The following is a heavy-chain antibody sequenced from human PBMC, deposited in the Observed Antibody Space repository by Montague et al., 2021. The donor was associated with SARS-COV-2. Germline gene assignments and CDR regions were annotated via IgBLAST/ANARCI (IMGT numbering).Heavy chain of an antibody. V-gene: IGHV4-34*01. Sequence: SETLSLTCAVYGGSFSGYYWSWILQLPGKGLEWIGEINHSGSTNYNPSLKSRVTISVDTSKNQFSLKLSSVTAADTAVYYCARGGTVTTFYYYYYGMDVWGQGTPVTVSS. CDR1: GGSFSGYY. CDR2: INHSGST. D-gene: IGHD4-17*01. CDR3: ARGGTVTTFYYYYYGMDV. J-gene: IGHJ6*02.